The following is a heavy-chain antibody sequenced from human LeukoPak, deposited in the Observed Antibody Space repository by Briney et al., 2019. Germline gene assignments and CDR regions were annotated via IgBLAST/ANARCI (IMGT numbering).Heavy chain of an antibody. Sequence: ASVKVSCKASGYTFTSYGISWVRQAPGQGLEWMGWISAYNGNTNYAQKLQGRVTMTTDTSTSTAYMELRSLRSDDTAVYYCARDLLLWFGESKDDALDIWGQGTMVTVSS. D-gene: IGHD3-10*01. CDR1: GYTFTSYG. J-gene: IGHJ3*02. V-gene: IGHV1-18*01. CDR2: ISAYNGNT. CDR3: ARDLLLWFGESKDDALDI.